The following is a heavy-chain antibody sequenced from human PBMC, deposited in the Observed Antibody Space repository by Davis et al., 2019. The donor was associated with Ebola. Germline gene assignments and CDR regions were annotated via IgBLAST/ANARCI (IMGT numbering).Heavy chain of an antibody. CDR3: ARDLRYDSSGSDYYFYMDV. CDR1: GDSISSYY. CDR2: IYSSENT. D-gene: IGHD3-22*01. Sequence: PSETLSLTCTVSGDSISSYYWSWIRQPAGKGLEWIGRIYSSENTNYNPSLKSRVTMSVDTSKNQFSLNLTSVTAADTAVYYCARDLRYDSSGSDYYFYMDVWGKGTTVTVSS. J-gene: IGHJ6*03. V-gene: IGHV4-4*07.